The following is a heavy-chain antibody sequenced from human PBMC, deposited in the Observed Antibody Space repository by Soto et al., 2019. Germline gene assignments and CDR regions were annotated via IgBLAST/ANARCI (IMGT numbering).Heavy chain of an antibody. CDR3: AKSTGRDIVVVPAAMREYYYYMDV. CDR1: GFTFSSYW. Sequence: GGSLRLSCAASGFTFSSYWMHWVRQAPGKGLMWVSRINSDGSSTSYADSVKGRFTISRDNAKNTLYLQMNSLRAEDTAVYYCAKSTGRDIVVVPAAMREYYYYMDVWGKGTTVTVSS. D-gene: IGHD2-2*01. J-gene: IGHJ6*03. CDR2: INSDGSST. V-gene: IGHV3-74*01.